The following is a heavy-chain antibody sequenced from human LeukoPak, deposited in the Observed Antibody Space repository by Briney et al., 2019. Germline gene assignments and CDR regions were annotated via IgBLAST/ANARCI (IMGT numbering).Heavy chain of an antibody. Sequence: PGRSLRLSCAASGFTFSSYDMHWVRQAPGKGLEWVAVIWYDGSNKYYADSVKGRFTISRDNSKNTLYPQMNSLRAEDTAVYYCARGVRTRGYSYGYRGGAFDYWGQGTLVTVSS. J-gene: IGHJ4*02. CDR3: ARGVRTRGYSYGYRGGAFDY. CDR1: GFTFSSYD. D-gene: IGHD5-18*01. V-gene: IGHV3-33*01. CDR2: IWYDGSNK.